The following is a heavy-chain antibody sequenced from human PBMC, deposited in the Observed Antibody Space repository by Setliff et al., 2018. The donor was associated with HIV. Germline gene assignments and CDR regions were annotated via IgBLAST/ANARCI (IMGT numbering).Heavy chain of an antibody. CDR3: AKNTPSIINYPYYYYMDV. Sequence: GGSLRLSCAASGFAFSTYAMSWVRQAPGKGLEWVSAISDSGGGTYYADSVKGRFTVSRDNSKYTLYLQMNSLRVEDTAVYYCAKNTPSIINYPYYYYMDVWGKGTTVTSP. V-gene: IGHV3-23*01. CDR1: GFAFSTYA. CDR2: ISDSGGGT. D-gene: IGHD1-7*01. J-gene: IGHJ6*03.